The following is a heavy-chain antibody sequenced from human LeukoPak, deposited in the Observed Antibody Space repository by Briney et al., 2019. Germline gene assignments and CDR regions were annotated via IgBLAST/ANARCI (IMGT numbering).Heavy chain of an antibody. CDR2: INHSGST. V-gene: IGHV4-34*01. CDR3: ARGRRAWLQPSGPFDY. D-gene: IGHD5-24*01. J-gene: IGHJ4*02. Sequence: SETLSLTCAVYGGSFSGYYWSWIRQPPGKGLEWIGEINHSGSTNYNPSLKSRVTISVDTSKNQFSLKPSSVTAADTAVYYCARGRRAWLQPSGPFDYWGQGTLVTVSS. CDR1: GGSFSGYY.